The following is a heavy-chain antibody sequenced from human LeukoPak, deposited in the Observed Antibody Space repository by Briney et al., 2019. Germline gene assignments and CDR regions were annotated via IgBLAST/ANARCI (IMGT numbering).Heavy chain of an antibody. CDR3: AKDDFYGDLTVGFYFDY. J-gene: IGHJ4*02. Sequence: GGSLRLSCAASGFTFSSYAMSWVRQAPGKGLEWVSAISGSGGSTYYADSVKGRFTISRDNSKNTQYLQMNSLRAEDTAVYYCAKDDFYGDLTVGFYFDYWGQGTLVTVSS. CDR1: GFTFSSYA. D-gene: IGHD4-17*01. V-gene: IGHV3-23*01. CDR2: ISGSGGST.